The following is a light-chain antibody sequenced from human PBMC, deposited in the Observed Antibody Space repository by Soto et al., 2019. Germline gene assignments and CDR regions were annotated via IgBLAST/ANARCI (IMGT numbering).Light chain of an antibody. Sequence: QSVLTQPPSASGTPGQRVTISCSGSSSNIGSNTVNWYQQLPGTAPKLLIYSNTQPPSGVPDRFSGSKSGTSASLAISGLQSEDEADYYCATWDDSRDVVFGGGTKLTVL. CDR2: SNT. CDR3: ATWDDSRDVV. CDR1: SSNIGSNT. J-gene: IGLJ2*01. V-gene: IGLV1-44*01.